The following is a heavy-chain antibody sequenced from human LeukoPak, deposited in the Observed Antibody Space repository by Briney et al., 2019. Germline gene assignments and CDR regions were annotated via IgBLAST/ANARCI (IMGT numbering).Heavy chain of an antibody. Sequence: SETLSLTCAVYGGSFSGYYWNWIRQPPGKGLEWIGEINHSGSTNYNPSLKSRVTISVDTSKNQFSLKVNSVTAADTAVYYCASPLYSGSPLNFDNWGQGTPVTVSS. D-gene: IGHD6-13*01. CDR1: GGSFSGYY. CDR3: ASPLYSGSPLNFDN. V-gene: IGHV4-34*01. J-gene: IGHJ4*02. CDR2: INHSGST.